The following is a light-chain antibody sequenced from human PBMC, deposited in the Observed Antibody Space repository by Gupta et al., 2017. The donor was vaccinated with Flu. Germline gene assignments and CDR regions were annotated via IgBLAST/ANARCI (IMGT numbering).Light chain of an antibody. CDR2: EVN. V-gene: IGLV2-14*01. CDR3: SSYTSSMTSV. Sequence: QSALPQPASVSGSPGQSITVSCTGTCSDVGGYNYVSCYQQHPGKAPKLIIYEVNNRPSGVSNRFSGSKSGNTGSLTIAGLQAEDEGDYDCSSYTSSMTSVFGTGTKVTVL. J-gene: IGLJ1*01. CDR1: CSDVGGYNY.